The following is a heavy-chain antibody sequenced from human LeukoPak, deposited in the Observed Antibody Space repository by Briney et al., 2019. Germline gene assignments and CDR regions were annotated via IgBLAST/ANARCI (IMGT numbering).Heavy chain of an antibody. CDR2: INPNSGGT. CDR3: AREGGSGTLDAFDI. V-gene: IGHV1-2*04. D-gene: IGHD3-10*01. Sequence: ASVKVSCKASGYTFTGYYMHWVRQAPGQGLEWMGWINPNSGGTNYAQKFQGWVTMTRDTSISTAYMELSRLRSDDTAVYYCAREGGSGTLDAFDIWGQGTMVTVSS. CDR1: GYTFTGYY. J-gene: IGHJ3*02.